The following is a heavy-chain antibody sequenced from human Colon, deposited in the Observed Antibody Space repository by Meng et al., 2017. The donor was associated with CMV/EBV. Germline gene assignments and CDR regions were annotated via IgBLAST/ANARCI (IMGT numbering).Heavy chain of an antibody. CDR1: GFSFSDYG. D-gene: IGHD3-10*01. CDR3: AKDIGTWTRGYYFDY. V-gene: IGHV3-30*02. J-gene: IGHJ4*02. Sequence: GESLKISCTASGFSFSDYGIHWVRQTPDTRLEWITYVRHIATDKYYADSVRGRFTISRDNSRNTVYLQMNSLSPEDTAIYYCAKDIGTWTRGYYFDYWGQGILVTVSS. CDR2: VRHIATDK.